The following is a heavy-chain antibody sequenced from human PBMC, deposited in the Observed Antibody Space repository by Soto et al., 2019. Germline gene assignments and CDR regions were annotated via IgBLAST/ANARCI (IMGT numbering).Heavy chain of an antibody. Sequence: QVQLQESGPGLVKPSETLSLTCTVSGGSISSYYWSWIRQPPGKGLEWIGYIYYSGSTNYNPSLKSRVTISVDTSKNQFSLKLSSVTAADTAVYYCARRRQQLGAYYYYYMDVWGKGTTVTVSS. CDR2: IYYSGST. CDR1: GGSISSYY. CDR3: ARRRQQLGAYYYYYMDV. V-gene: IGHV4-59*08. D-gene: IGHD6-13*01. J-gene: IGHJ6*03.